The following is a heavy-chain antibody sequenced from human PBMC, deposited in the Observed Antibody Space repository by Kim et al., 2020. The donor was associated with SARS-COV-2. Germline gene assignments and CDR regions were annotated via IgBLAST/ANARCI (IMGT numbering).Heavy chain of an antibody. V-gene: IGHV3-9*01. J-gene: IGHJ4*02. CDR3: AKDMRSSGTERSLDY. CDR2: ISWNSGSI. CDR1: GFTFDDYA. D-gene: IGHD3-22*01. Sequence: GGSLRLSCAASGFTFDDYAMHWVRQAPGKGLEWVSGISWNSGSIGYADSVKGRFTISRDNAKNSLYLQMNSLRAEDTALYYCAKDMRSSGTERSLDYWGQGTLVTVSS.